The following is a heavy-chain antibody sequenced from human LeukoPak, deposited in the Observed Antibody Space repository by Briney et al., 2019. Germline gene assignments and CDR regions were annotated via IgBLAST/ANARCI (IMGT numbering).Heavy chain of an antibody. Sequence: SGGSLRLSCAASGFTFSSYAMSWARQAPGKGREWVSAISGSGGSTYYADSVKSRFTISRDNSKNTLYLQMNSLRVEDTAVYYCAKDPHTGYSFAYWGQGTLVTVSS. J-gene: IGHJ4*02. CDR2: ISGSGGST. D-gene: IGHD5-18*01. CDR3: AKDPHTGYSFAY. CDR1: GFTFSSYA. V-gene: IGHV3-23*01.